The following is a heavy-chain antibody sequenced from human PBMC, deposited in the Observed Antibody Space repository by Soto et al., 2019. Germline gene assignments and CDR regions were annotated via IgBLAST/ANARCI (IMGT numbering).Heavy chain of an antibody. CDR1: GFMLGVYA. D-gene: IGHD2-2*01. V-gene: IGHV3-30*17. J-gene: IGHJ6*02. Sequence: GGSLRLSFAFSGFMLGVYALHWVRQAPGKGLEWLAVISFDGIQKYYADSVQGRFTISRDNSQNTLYLEMNSLIAGDTAVYYCARPYXSRTTCPPYYYYYGLNVWGQGTAVTVSS. CDR2: ISFDGIQK. CDR3: ARPYXSRTTCPPYYYYYGLNV.